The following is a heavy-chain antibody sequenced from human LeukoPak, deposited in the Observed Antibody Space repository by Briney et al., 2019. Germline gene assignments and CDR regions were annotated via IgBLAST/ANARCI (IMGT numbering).Heavy chain of an antibody. Sequence: GASVKVSCKVSGYTLTELSMHWVRQAPGKGLEWMGGFDPEDGETIYAQKFQGRVTMTEDTSTSTAYMELRSLRSDDTAVYYCARGAMIVPKFDYWGQGTLVTVSS. V-gene: IGHV1-24*01. D-gene: IGHD3-22*01. CDR1: GYTLTELS. CDR3: ARGAMIVPKFDY. CDR2: FDPEDGET. J-gene: IGHJ4*02.